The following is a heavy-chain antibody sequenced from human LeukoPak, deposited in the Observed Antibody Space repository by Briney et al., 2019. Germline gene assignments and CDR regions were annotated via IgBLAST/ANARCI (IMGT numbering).Heavy chain of an antibody. V-gene: IGHV1-24*01. CDR1: GYTLTELS. CDR2: FDPEDGET. Sequence: ASVKVSCKVSGYTLTELSMHWVRQAPGKGLEWMGGFDPEDGETIYAQKFQGRVTMTEGTSTDTAYMELSSLRSEDTAVYYCARDETGDANFDYWGQGTLVTVSS. D-gene: IGHD7-27*01. J-gene: IGHJ4*02. CDR3: ARDETGDANFDY.